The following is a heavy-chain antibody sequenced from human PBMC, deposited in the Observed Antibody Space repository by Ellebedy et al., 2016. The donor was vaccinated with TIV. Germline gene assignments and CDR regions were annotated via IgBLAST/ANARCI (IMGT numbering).Heavy chain of an antibody. Sequence: AASVKVSCKASGYSLTSNGISWVRQAPGQGLEWMGWIGAYNGNTNYAQKFQGRVTMTRDTSTSTVYMELSSLRSEDTALYYCARVRIAASWWGMDVWGQGTTVTVSS. J-gene: IGHJ6*02. V-gene: IGHV1-18*01. CDR2: IGAYNGNT. D-gene: IGHD2-8*02. CDR3: ARVRIAASWWGMDV. CDR1: GYSLTSNG.